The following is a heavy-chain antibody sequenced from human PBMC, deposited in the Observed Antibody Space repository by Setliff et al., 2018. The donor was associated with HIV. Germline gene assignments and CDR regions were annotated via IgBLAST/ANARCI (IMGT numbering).Heavy chain of an antibody. D-gene: IGHD6-6*01. CDR3: VRAEYSSSSDWFAP. V-gene: IGHV4-31*03. Sequence: SETLSLTCTVSGGSNSSEGYYWSWIRQHPGKGLEWIGYIYYSGNTYYSPSLKSRLTISVDTSKNQFSLKLRSVTAADTAVYYCVRAEYSSSSDWFAPWGQGALVTVSS. CDR2: IYYSGNT. J-gene: IGHJ5*02. CDR1: GGSNSSEGYY.